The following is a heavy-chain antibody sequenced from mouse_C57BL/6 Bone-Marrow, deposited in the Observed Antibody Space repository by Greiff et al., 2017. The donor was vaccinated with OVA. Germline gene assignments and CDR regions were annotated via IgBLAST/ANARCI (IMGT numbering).Heavy chain of an antibody. CDR2: IDPETGGT. CDR1: GYTFTDYE. D-gene: IGHD1-1*01. CDR3: TRSPTTVVPEEFAY. J-gene: IGHJ3*01. V-gene: IGHV1-15*01. Sequence: VHLVESGAELVRPGASVTLSCKASGYTFTDYEMHWVKQTPVHGLEWIGAIDPETGGTAYNQKFKGKAILTADKSSSTAYMELRSLTSEDSAVYYCTRSPTTVVPEEFAYWGQGTLVTVSA.